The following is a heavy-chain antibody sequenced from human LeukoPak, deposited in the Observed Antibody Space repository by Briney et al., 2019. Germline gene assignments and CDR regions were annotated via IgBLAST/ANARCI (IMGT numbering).Heavy chain of an antibody. CDR1: GFTFSSYA. Sequence: PGGSLRLSCAASGFTFSSYAMHWVRQAPGKGLEWVAVISYDGSNKYYADSVKGRFTISRDNSKNTLYLQMNSLRAEDTAVYYCARDLNSDSSSWYVELDYYYGMDVWGQGTTVTVSS. CDR2: ISYDGSNK. J-gene: IGHJ6*02. V-gene: IGHV3-30*04. D-gene: IGHD6-13*01. CDR3: ARDLNSDSSSWYVELDYYYGMDV.